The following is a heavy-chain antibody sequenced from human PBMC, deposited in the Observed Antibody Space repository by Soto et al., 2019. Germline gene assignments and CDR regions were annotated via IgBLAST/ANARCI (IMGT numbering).Heavy chain of an antibody. CDR2: IIPIFGTP. V-gene: IGHV1-69*06. CDR3: ARDLGGHTQDVFSHYYGMDV. Sequence: QVQLVQSGPEVKEPGSSVKVSCKASGGTFSGYVINWVRQAPGQGLEWMGGIIPIFGTPNYAQKFQGRVTITADKSASTGYMEVSRLRSDDTAVYYCARDLGGHTQDVFSHYYGMDVWGQGTTVTVSS. CDR1: GGTFSGYV. J-gene: IGHJ6*02. D-gene: IGHD3-3*01.